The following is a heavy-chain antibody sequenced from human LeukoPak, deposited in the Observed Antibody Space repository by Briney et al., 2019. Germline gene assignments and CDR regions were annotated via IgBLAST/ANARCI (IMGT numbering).Heavy chain of an antibody. CDR2: ISGYNGHT. Sequence: SVKVSCKASGYTFSRYGISWVRQAPGQGLEWMGWISGYNGHTKYAQKVQGRVTMSTDTSTSTVYMELRSLISDDTGVYYCARGQTNRLLWVGELVSNINPFDYWGQGTLVTVSS. V-gene: IGHV1-18*01. CDR1: GYTFSRYG. J-gene: IGHJ4*02. CDR3: ARGQTNRLLWVGELVSNINPFDY. D-gene: IGHD3-10*01.